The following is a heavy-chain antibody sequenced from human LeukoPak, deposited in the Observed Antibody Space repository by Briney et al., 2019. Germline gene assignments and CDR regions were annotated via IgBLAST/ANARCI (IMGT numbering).Heavy chain of an antibody. D-gene: IGHD5-12*01. Sequence: SVKVSCKASGFTFSTSSITWVRQAPGQGLEWMGAIIPVFGTPNYARKFQGRVTMTADESSSPAYLELSSLTSEDTAVFYCARGGGYSGYDYFDVWGQGTLITVSS. CDR1: GFTFSTSS. CDR3: ARGGGYSGYDYFDV. V-gene: IGHV1-69*13. CDR2: IIPVFGTP. J-gene: IGHJ4*02.